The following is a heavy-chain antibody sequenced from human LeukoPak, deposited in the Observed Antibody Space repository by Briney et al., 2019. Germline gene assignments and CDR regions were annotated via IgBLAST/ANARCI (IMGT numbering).Heavy chain of an antibody. J-gene: IGHJ3*02. V-gene: IGHV3-53*01. CDR3: ARDGFYDSSGSPSFAFDI. Sequence: GGSLRLSCAASGLTVSSNYMSWVRQAPGKGLEWVSVIYSGGSTYYADSVKSRFTISRDTSKNTVYLQMNSLRAEDTAVYYCARDGFYDSSGSPSFAFDIWGQGTMVTVS. CDR2: IYSGGST. D-gene: IGHD3-22*01. CDR1: GLTVSSNY.